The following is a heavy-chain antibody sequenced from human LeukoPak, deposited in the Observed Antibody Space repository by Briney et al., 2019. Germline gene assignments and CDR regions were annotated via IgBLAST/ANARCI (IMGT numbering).Heavy chain of an antibody. CDR2: ISNSSSTI. CDR3: ARGDSSSWYTDDY. J-gene: IGHJ4*02. D-gene: IGHD6-13*01. Sequence: GRSLRLSCAASGFTFDDYAMHWVRQAPGKGLEWVSYISNSSSTIYYADSVKGRFTISRDNAKNSLYLQMNSLRAEDTAVYYCARGDSSSWYTDDYWGQGTLVTVSS. CDR1: GFTFDDYA. V-gene: IGHV3-48*01.